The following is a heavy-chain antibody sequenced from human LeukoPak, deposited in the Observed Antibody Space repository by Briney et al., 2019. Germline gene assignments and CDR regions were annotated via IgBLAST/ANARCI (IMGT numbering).Heavy chain of an antibody. J-gene: IGHJ4*02. CDR2: ISWNSGSI. CDR1: GFTFDDYA. V-gene: IGHV3-9*01. Sequence: GGSLRLSCAASGFTFDDYAMHWVRQAPGKGLEWVSGISWNSGSIGYADSVKGRFTISRDNSKNTLYLQMNSLRGDDTAVYYCAKEEQGRATGYFDYWGQGTLVTVSS. D-gene: IGHD5-24*01. CDR3: AKEEQGRATGYFDY.